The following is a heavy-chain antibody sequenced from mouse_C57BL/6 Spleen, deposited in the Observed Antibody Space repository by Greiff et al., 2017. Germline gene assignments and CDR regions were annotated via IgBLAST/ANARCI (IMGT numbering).Heavy chain of an antibody. CDR2: ILTGSGST. J-gene: IGHJ2*01. D-gene: IGHD4-1*01. Sequence: VQLQQSGAELMKPGASVKLSCKATGYTFTGYWIEWVKQRPGHGLEWIGEILTGSGSTNYTEKFKGKATFTADTASNTTYMQLSSLTTEDSAIYCCARSRDFWDLDYWGQGTTLTVSS. V-gene: IGHV1-9*01. CDR3: ARSRDFWDLDY. CDR1: GYTFTGYW.